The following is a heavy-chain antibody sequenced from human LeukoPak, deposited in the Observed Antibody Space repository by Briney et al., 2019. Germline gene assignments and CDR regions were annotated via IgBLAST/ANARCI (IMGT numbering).Heavy chain of an antibody. CDR1: GGSISSYY. CDR2: IYYSGST. V-gene: IGHV4-59*01. D-gene: IGHD3-22*01. CDR3: ARWDSSGYFGDY. Sequence: SETLSLTCTVSGGSISSYYWSWIRQPPGKGLEWIGYIYYSGSTNYNPSLKSRVTISVDTSKNQFSLKLSSVTAADTAVYYCARWDSSGYFGDYWGQGTLVTVSS. J-gene: IGHJ4*02.